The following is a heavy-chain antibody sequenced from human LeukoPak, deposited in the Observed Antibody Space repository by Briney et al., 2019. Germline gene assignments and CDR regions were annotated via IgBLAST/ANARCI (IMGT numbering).Heavy chain of an antibody. V-gene: IGHV7-4-1*02. CDR3: AKIAAAGTLFDN. CDR1: GYTFTSYA. D-gene: IGHD6-13*01. CDR2: INTNTGNP. J-gene: IGHJ4*02. Sequence: ASVKVSCKASGYTFTSYAMNWVRQAPGQGLEWMGWINTNTGNPTYAQGFTGRFVFSLETSVNTAYLQISSLKAEDTAVYYCAKIAAAGTLFDNWGQGTLVTVSS.